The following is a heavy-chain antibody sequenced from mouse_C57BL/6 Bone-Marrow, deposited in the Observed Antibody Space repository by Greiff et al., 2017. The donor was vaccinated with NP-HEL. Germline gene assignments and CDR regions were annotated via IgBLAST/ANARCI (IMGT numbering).Heavy chain of an antibody. CDR2: IWRGGST. J-gene: IGHJ4*01. CDR3: AKSGNYERAMDY. Sequence: VKLQESGPGLVQPSQSLSITCTVSGFSLTSYGVHWVRQSPGKGLEWLGVIWRGGSTDYNAAFMSRLSITKDNSKSQVFFKMNSLQADDTAIYYGAKSGNYERAMDYWGQGTSVTVSS. D-gene: IGHD2-1*01. V-gene: IGHV2-5*01. CDR1: GFSLTSYG.